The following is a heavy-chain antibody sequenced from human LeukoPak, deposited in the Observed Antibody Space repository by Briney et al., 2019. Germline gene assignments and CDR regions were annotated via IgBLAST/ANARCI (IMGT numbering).Heavy chain of an antibody. Sequence: GASVKVSCKASGYTFTSYGISWVRQAPGQGLEWMGRISAYNGNTNYAQKLQGRVTMTTDTSTSTAYMELRSLRSDDTAVYYCARNVVGDCSSTSCYTDYWGQGTLVTVSS. CDR3: ARNVVGDCSSTSCYTDY. CDR1: GYTFTSYG. CDR2: ISAYNGNT. D-gene: IGHD2-2*02. V-gene: IGHV1-18*01. J-gene: IGHJ4*02.